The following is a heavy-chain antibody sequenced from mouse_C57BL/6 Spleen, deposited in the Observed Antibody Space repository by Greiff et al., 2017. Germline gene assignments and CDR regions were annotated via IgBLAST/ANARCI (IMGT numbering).Heavy chain of an antibody. CDR1: GYTFTSYW. J-gene: IGHJ1*03. CDR2: IYPSDSET. CDR3: AITTVVGWYFDV. D-gene: IGHD1-1*01. V-gene: IGHV1-61*01. Sequence: VQLQQPGAELVRPGSSVKLSCKASGYTFTSYWMDWVKQRPGQGLEWIGNIYPSDSETHYNQKFKDKATLTVDKSSSTAYMQLSSLTSEDSAVYYWAITTVVGWYFDVWGTGTTVTVSS.